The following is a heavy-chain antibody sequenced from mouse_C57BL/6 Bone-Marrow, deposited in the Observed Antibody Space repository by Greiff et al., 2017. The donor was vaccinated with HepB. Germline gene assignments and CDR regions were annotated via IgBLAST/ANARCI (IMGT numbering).Heavy chain of an antibody. CDR1: GFNIKDDY. CDR3: ASGLLRWYYFDY. D-gene: IGHD1-1*02. V-gene: IGHV14-4*01. CDR2: IDPENGDT. J-gene: IGHJ2*01. Sequence: VQLQQSGAELVRPGASVKLSCTASGFNIKDDYMHWVKQRPEQGLEWIGWIDPENGDTEYASKFQGKATITADTSSNTAYLQLSSLTSEDTAVYYCASGLLRWYYFDYWGQGTTLTVSS.